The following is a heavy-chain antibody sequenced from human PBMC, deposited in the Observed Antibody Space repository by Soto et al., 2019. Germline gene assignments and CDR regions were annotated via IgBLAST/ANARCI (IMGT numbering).Heavy chain of an antibody. D-gene: IGHD3-9*01. V-gene: IGHV1-69*18. J-gene: IGHJ6*02. CDR2: LIPMFGTT. CDR1: GGTFSSYS. Sequence: QVQLVQSGAEVKTPGSSVKVSCKASGGTFSSYSINWVRQAPGQGLEWMGRLIPMFGTTDYAQRFQGRVTFTADESTSTASMEGNNLTSEDQAVFYCGRAIGLTFTRFYDMDVWGQGTTGTVSS. CDR3: GRAIGLTFTRFYDMDV.